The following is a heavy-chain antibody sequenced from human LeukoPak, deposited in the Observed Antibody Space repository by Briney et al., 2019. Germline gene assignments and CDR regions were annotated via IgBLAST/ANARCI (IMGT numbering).Heavy chain of an antibody. CDR1: GGTFTSYA. D-gene: IGHD4-17*01. CDR2: IIPIFRTA. J-gene: IGHJ3*02. V-gene: IGHV1-69*05. Sequence: SVKVSCKASGGTFTSYAISCVRQAPGQGLEWMGRIIPIFRTANYAQKFQGRVTITTEESTSTAYMELSSLRSEDTAVYYCARVYGDYGEAFDIWGQGTMVTVSS. CDR3: ARVYGDYGEAFDI.